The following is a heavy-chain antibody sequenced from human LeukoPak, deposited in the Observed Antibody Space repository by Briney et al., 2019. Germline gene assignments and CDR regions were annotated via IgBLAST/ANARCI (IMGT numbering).Heavy chain of an antibody. CDR1: GCTFSSYW. CDR2: INNDGSTT. V-gene: IGHV3-74*01. D-gene: IGHD1-1*01. J-gene: IGHJ4*02. CDR3: TRDTRGTIGTTTLDY. Sequence: GGSLRLSCVASGCTFSSYWMHWVRQAPGKGLVWVSRINNDGSTTTYADSVKGRFTISRDNAKNTLYLQMNSLRAEDTAVYYCTRDTRGTIGTTTLDYWGQGTLVTVSS.